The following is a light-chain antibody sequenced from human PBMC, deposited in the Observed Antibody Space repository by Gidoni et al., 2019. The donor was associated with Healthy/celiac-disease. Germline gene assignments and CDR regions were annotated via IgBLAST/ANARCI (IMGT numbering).Light chain of an antibody. V-gene: IGLV3-1*01. CDR3: QAWDSSTPYVV. CDR2: QDS. J-gene: IGLJ2*01. CDR1: KLGDKY. Sequence: SYELTPPPSVSVSPGQTASITCSGDKLGDKYACWYQQKPGQSPVLVIYQDSKRPSGIPERFSGSNSGNTATLTISGTQAMDEADYYCQAWDSSTPYVVFGGGTKLTVL.